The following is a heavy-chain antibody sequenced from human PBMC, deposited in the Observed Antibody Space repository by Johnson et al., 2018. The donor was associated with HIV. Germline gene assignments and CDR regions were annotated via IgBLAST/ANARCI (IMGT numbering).Heavy chain of an antibody. Sequence: MMLVESGGGLVQPGGSLRLSCAASGFSFDDYGMSWVRQAPGKGLEWVSGSNWDGGSTDYANSVKGRFTISRDNAKNSLYLQMNSLRAEDTAVYYCARDGAQQLARDAFDIWGQGTMVTVSS. CDR3: ARDGAQQLARDAFDI. J-gene: IGHJ3*02. CDR2: SNWDGGST. D-gene: IGHD6-13*01. V-gene: IGHV3-20*04. CDR1: GFSFDDYG.